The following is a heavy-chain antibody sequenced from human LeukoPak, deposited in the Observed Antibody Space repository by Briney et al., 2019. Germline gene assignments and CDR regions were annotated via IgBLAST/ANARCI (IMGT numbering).Heavy chain of an antibody. Sequence: GGSLRLSCAASGFTFSSYAMSWVRQAPGKGLEWVSAISGSGGSTYYADSVKGRFTISRDNSKNTLFLQMNSLRADDTAVYYCAKEPRENSGYYVSGGFDPWGQGTLVTVSS. J-gene: IGHJ5*02. D-gene: IGHD5-12*01. CDR1: GFTFSSYA. CDR3: AKEPRENSGYYVSGGFDP. CDR2: ISGSGGST. V-gene: IGHV3-23*01.